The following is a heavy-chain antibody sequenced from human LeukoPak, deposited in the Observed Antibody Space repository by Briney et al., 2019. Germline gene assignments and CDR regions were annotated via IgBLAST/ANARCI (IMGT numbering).Heavy chain of an antibody. CDR1: GFTFSSYG. Sequence: PGRSLRLSCAASGFTFSSYGMHWVRQAPGKGLEWVAVIWYDGSNKYYADSVKGRFTISRDNSKNTLYLQMNSLRAEDTAVYYCAKDNPHFDYWGQGTLVTVSS. J-gene: IGHJ4*02. CDR3: AKDNPHFDY. V-gene: IGHV3-33*06. CDR2: IWYDGSNK.